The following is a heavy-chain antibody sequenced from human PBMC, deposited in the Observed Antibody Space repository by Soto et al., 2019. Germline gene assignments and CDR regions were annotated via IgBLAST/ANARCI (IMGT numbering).Heavy chain of an antibody. D-gene: IGHD5-18*01. Sequence: QVQLVQSGAEAKRPGASVKVSCVASGYTFTNYYIHWVRLAPGQGLEWMGYINPSSGLTSHAQKFQGRVTMIRDTSINTVYIELSRLTSDDKAVYYCARRDRSGSFDYWGQGTLVTVSS. V-gene: IGHV1-2*02. J-gene: IGHJ4*02. CDR2: INPSSGLT. CDR1: GYTFTNYY. CDR3: ARRDRSGSFDY.